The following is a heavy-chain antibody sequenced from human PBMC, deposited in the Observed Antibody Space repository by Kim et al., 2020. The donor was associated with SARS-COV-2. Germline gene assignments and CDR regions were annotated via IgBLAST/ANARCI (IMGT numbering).Heavy chain of an antibody. CDR3: ARHGTITIIVVVIAPGYFDY. J-gene: IGHJ4*02. D-gene: IGHD3-22*01. Sequence: SETLSLTCAVSGGSISSSSYYWGWIRQPPGKGLEWIGSIYYSGSTYYNPSLKSRVTISVDTSKNQFSLKLSSVTAADTAVYYCARHGTITIIVVVIAPGYFDYWGQGTLVTVSS. CDR1: GGSISSSSYY. CDR2: IYYSGST. V-gene: IGHV4-39*01.